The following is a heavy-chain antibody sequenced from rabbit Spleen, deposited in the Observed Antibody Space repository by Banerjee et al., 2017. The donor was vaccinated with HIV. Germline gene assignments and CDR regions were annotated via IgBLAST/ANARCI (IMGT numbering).Heavy chain of an antibody. CDR3: ARDTGSSFSSYGMDL. J-gene: IGHJ6*01. CDR2: IRTDGGDT. D-gene: IGHD8-1*01. V-gene: IGHV1S47*01. CDR1: GFSFSDRDV. Sequence: QEELEESGGGLVKPEGSLTLTCKASGFSFSDRDVMCWVRQAPGKGLEWIACIRTDGGDTWYANWAKGRFTITRSTSLNTVTLQMTSLTAADTATYFCARDTGSSFSSYGMDLWGPGTLVTVS.